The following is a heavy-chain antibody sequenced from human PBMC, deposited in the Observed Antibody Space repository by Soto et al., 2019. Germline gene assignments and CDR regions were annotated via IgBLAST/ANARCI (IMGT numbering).Heavy chain of an antibody. CDR1: GGSISSSSYY. CDR3: ASGGYYYDSSGSFDY. Sequence: SETLSLTCTVSGGSISSSSYYWGWIRQPPGKGLEWIGSIYYSGSTYYNPSLKSRVTISVDTSKNQFSLKLGSVTAADTAVYYCASGGYYYDSSGSFDYWGQGTLVTVSS. V-gene: IGHV4-39*01. J-gene: IGHJ4*02. CDR2: IYYSGST. D-gene: IGHD3-22*01.